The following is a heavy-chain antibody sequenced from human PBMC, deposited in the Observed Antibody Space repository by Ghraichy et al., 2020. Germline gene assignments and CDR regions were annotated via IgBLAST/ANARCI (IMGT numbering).Heavy chain of an antibody. J-gene: IGHJ6*02. V-gene: IGHV3-7*04. D-gene: IGHD1-26*01. Sequence: GGSLRLSCAASGFTFSNFWMSWVRQAPGKGLEWVANINQDGSKKSYVDSLKGRFTISRDNIKNSLYLEMNSLRAEDMAVYYCARGGGMDVWGQGTTVTVSS. CDR1: GFTFSNFW. CDR3: ARGGGMDV. CDR2: INQDGSKK.